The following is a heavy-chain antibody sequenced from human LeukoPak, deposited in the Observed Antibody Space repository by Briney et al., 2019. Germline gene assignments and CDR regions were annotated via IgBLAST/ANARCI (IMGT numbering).Heavy chain of an antibody. V-gene: IGHV4-34*01. CDR1: GGSFSGYY. D-gene: IGHD3-10*01. Sequence: SETLSLTCAVYGGSFSGYYWSWIRQPPGKGLEWIGEINHSGSTNYNPSLKSRVTISVDTSKNQFSLKLSSVTATDTAVYYCARDVREELLWFGEYTDAFDIWGQGTMVTVSS. J-gene: IGHJ3*02. CDR3: ARDVREELLWFGEYTDAFDI. CDR2: INHSGST.